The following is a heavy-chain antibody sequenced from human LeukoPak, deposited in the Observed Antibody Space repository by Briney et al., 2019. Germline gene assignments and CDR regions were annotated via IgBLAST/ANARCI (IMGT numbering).Heavy chain of an antibody. CDR2: ISAYNGNT. CDR3: ARPLQRTTYYYYYGMDV. D-gene: IGHD6-25*01. CDR1: GATSPTYA. Sequence: ASVKVSCKVSGATSPTYAMHWVRQAPGQGLEWMGWISAYNGNTNYAQKLQGRVTMTTDTSTSTAYMELRSLRSDDTAVYYCARPLQRTTYYYYYGMDVWGQGTTVTVSS. J-gene: IGHJ6*02. V-gene: IGHV1-18*04.